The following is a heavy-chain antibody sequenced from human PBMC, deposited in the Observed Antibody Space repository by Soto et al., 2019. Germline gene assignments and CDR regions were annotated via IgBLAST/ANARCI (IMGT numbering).Heavy chain of an antibody. D-gene: IGHD1-1*01. V-gene: IGHV5-51*01. CDR3: VSHICNFTYNYYAMDV. CDR2: IYPGNSDT. J-gene: IGHJ6*02. Sequence: RGESLNLSCKGSGYTFTDYWIGLVRQLPRKGLEWMGIIYPGNSDTRYSPSFQGHVTITVVKSTSTAYLQWNTLKATDTAMYYCVSHICNFTYNYYAMDVWGQGTTVTVS. CDR1: GYTFTDYW.